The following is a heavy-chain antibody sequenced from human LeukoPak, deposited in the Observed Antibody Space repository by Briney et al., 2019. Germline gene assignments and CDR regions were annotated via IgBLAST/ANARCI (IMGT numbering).Heavy chain of an antibody. CDR2: IYSGGST. CDR3: AREGGSGSFYYYYYGMDV. V-gene: IGHV3-66*01. J-gene: IGHJ6*02. Sequence: HPGGSLRLSCAASGFTFSSYSMNWVRQAPGKGLEWVSVIYSGGSTYYADSVKGRFTISRDNSKNTLYLQMNSLRAEDTAVYYCAREGGSGSFYYYYYGMDVWGQGTTVTVSS. D-gene: IGHD3-22*01. CDR1: GFTFSSYS.